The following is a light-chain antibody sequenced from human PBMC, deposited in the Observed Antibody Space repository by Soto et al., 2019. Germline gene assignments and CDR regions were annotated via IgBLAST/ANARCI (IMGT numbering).Light chain of an antibody. CDR2: GST. CDR1: QSVDRRY. J-gene: IGKJ1*01. V-gene: IGKV3-20*01. CDR3: QQFVTSPTWT. Sequence: EIVLTQSPGTLSLSEGERATLSCSDSQSVDRRYLAWYQQKPGQAPRLLIYGSTSRATGIPDRFSGSGSGTDFTLTISRLEPEDFALYYCQQFVTSPTWTFGQGTKVDIK.